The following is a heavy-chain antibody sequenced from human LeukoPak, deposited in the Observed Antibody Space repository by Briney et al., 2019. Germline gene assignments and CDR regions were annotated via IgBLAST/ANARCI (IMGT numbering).Heavy chain of an antibody. D-gene: IGHD5-12*01. Sequence: KAGASLRLSCAASGFTFNTYGMSWVRQAPGKGLEWVSGISASGGSTYYADSVKGGFTISRDNFKNTLYLQLNSLRAEDTAVYYCAKYVIQQLRSSGYDYFDYWGQGTLVTVSS. CDR1: GFTFNTYG. CDR3: AKYVIQQLRSSGYDYFDY. V-gene: IGHV3-23*01. CDR2: ISASGGST. J-gene: IGHJ4*02.